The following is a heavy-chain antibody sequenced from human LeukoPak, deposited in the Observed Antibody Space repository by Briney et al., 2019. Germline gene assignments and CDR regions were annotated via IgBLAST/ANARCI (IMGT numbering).Heavy chain of an antibody. J-gene: IGHJ4*02. CDR1: GFTFSSYD. CDR2: ISSSSSYI. CDR3: ARGSAWACHGVRCYPLDN. D-gene: IGHD2-8*01. V-gene: IGHV3-21*01. Sequence: GGSLRLSCAASGFTFSSYDMHWVRQTPGKGLEWVSSISSSSSYIYYADSVKGRFTISRDNAKNSLYLQMNSLRAEDTAVYYCARGSAWACHGVRCYPLDNWGQGALVTVPS.